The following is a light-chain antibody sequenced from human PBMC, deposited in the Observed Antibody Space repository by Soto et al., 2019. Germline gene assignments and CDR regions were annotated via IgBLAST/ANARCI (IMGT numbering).Light chain of an antibody. CDR2: DAS. CDR1: QRISSW. J-gene: IGKJ4*01. CDR3: QQSYTTPLT. Sequence: TQSPSTLSASVGDRVTITCRASQRISSWLAWYQQKPGKAPNLLIYDASKLESGVPSRFSGAGSGTEFTLTIGSLQPDDFATYYCQQSYTTPLTFGGGTKVDIK. V-gene: IGKV1-5*01.